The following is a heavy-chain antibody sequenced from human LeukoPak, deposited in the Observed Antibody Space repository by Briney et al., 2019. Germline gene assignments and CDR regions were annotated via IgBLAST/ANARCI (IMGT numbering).Heavy chain of an antibody. CDR2: INPNSGGT. D-gene: IGHD2-8*01. J-gene: IGHJ5*02. Sequence: ASVKVSCKASGYTFSNYAIHWVRQAPGQGLEWMGWINPNSGGTNYAQKFQGWVTMTRDTSISTAYMELSRLRSDDTAVYYCARDRGYCTNGVCYTSSFDPWGQGTLVTVSS. CDR3: ARDRGYCTNGVCYTSSFDP. CDR1: GYTFSNYA. V-gene: IGHV1-2*04.